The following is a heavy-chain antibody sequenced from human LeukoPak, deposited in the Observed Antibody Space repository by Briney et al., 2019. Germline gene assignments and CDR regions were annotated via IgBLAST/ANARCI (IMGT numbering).Heavy chain of an antibody. D-gene: IGHD3-9*01. CDR2: INPNTGGT. J-gene: IGHJ4*02. Sequence: ASVRVSCKASGYTFTGYFMHWVRQAPGQGLDWMGWINPNTGGTKYAQKFQGRVTMTRDTSIGTAYMELSTVTSDDTAVYFCARVHATGYFSLDLGYWGQGTLITVSS. CDR1: GYTFTGYF. V-gene: IGHV1-2*02. CDR3: ARVHATGYFSLDLGY.